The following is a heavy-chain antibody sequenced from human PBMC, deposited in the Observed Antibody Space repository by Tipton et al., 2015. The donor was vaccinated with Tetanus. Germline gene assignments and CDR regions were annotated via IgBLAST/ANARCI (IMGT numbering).Heavy chain of an antibody. J-gene: IGHJ6*02. CDR3: ARESGPVLRFLEWSYGMDV. CDR2: IWYDGSNK. CDR1: GFTFSSYG. Sequence: SGFTFSSYGMHWVRQAPGKGLEWVAVIWYDGSNKYYADSVKGRFTISRDNSKNTLYLQMNSLRAEDTAVYYCARESGPVLRFLEWSYGMDVWGQGTTVTVSS. D-gene: IGHD3-3*01. V-gene: IGHV3-33*01.